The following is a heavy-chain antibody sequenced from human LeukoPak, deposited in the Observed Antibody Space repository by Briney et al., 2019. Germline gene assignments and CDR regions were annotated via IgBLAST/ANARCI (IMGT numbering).Heavy chain of an antibody. D-gene: IGHD4-17*01. Sequence: PGGSLRLSCAASGFTFSSYAMSWVRQAPGKGLEWVSAISGSGGSTYYADSVKGRFTISRDNSKNPLYLQMNSLRAEDTAVYYCAKGDYGVFSGWFDPWGQGTLVTVSS. CDR1: GFTFSSYA. V-gene: IGHV3-23*01. CDR2: ISGSGGST. CDR3: AKGDYGVFSGWFDP. J-gene: IGHJ5*02.